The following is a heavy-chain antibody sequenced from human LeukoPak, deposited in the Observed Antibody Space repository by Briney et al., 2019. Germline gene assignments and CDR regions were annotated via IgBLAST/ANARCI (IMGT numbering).Heavy chain of an antibody. CDR1: GGSISSGGYY. J-gene: IGHJ4*02. D-gene: IGHD5-18*01. CDR2: IYYSGST. CDR3: ARRLYSYGYFDY. V-gene: IGHV4-31*03. Sequence: PSQTLSLTCTVSGGSISSGGYYWSWLRQHPGKGLVWIVYIYYSGSTYYNPSLMSRVTISVDASKNQFSLKRSSVTAADTAVYYCARRLYSYGYFDYWGQGTLVTVSA.